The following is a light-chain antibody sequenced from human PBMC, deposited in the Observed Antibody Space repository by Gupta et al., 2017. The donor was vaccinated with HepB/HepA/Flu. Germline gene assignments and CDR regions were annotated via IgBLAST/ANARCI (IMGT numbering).Light chain of an antibody. Sequence: EIVLTQSPGTLSLSPGERATLSCRASQDFGGILLAWYHQKPGRAPRLLINGASSRAAGIPDRFSGSGSGTDFTLTINRLEPEDFGVYYCQQDGTSPLTFGGGTKVEIK. CDR3: QQDGTSPLT. CDR2: GAS. J-gene: IGKJ4*01. V-gene: IGKV3-20*01. CDR1: QDFGGIL.